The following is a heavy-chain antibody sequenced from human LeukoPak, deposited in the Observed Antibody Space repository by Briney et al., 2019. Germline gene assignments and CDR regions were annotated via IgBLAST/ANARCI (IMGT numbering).Heavy chain of an antibody. CDR2: IYSGGST. D-gene: IGHD1-14*01. J-gene: IGHJ3*02. CDR3: ARDPGFGASDI. Sequence: TGGSLRLSCAASGFTFSSYSMNWVRQAPGKGLEWVSVIYSGGSTYYADSVKGRFTISRDNSKNTLYLQMNSLRAEDTAVYYCARDPGFGASDIWGQGTMVTVSS. V-gene: IGHV3-53*01. CDR1: GFTFSSYS.